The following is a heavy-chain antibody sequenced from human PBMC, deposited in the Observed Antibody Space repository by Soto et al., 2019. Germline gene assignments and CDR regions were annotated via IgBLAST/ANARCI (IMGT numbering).Heavy chain of an antibody. CDR2: IDPSDSYT. J-gene: IGHJ6*02. V-gene: IGHV5-10-1*01. D-gene: IGHD6-13*01. CDR1: GYSFTSYW. Sequence: GESLKISCKGSGYSFTSYWISWVRQMPGKGLEWMGRIDPSDSYTNYSPSFQGHVTISADKSISTAYLQWSSLKASDTAMYYCARDRIAAAGTESYYYYYGMDVWGQGTTVTVSS. CDR3: ARDRIAAAGTESYYYYYGMDV.